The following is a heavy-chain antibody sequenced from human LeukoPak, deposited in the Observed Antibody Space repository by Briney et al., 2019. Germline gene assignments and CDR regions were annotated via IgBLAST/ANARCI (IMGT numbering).Heavy chain of an antibody. J-gene: IGHJ5*02. CDR1: GGSISSSNW. CDR2: IYHSGST. CDR3: ARGGYGGYSRSYWFDP. Sequence: PSETLSLTCAVSGGSISSSNWWSWVRQPPGKGLEWIGEIYHSGSTNYNPSLKSRVTISVDKSKNQFSLKLSSVTAADTAAYYCARGGYGGYSRSYWFDPWGQGTLVTVSS. V-gene: IGHV4-4*02. D-gene: IGHD5-12*01.